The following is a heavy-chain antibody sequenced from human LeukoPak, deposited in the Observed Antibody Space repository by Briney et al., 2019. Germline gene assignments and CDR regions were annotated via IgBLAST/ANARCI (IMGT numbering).Heavy chain of an antibody. V-gene: IGHV4-59*12. J-gene: IGHJ4*02. CDR3: VREGGGYDFDQ. D-gene: IGHD3-3*01. CDR1: GGSISSYY. Sequence: PSETLSLTCTVSGGSISSYYWSWIRLSPDKGLEWIGEINHRGSANYKPSLKSRVTISVATSKNQFSLTLNSVTAADTAVYYCVREGGGYDFDQWGPGTLVTVSS. CDR2: INHRGSA.